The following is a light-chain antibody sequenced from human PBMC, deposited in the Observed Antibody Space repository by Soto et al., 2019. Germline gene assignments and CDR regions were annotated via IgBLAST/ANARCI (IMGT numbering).Light chain of an antibody. CDR2: AAS. CDR1: QSVSSSY. Sequence: IVLTQSPGTLSLSPGERATRSCRASQSVSSSYLAWYQQKPGQAPRLLIYAASSRATGIPDRFSGGGSGTDFTLTISRLEPEDFAVYYCQQCGSSPWTFGQGTKVDIK. J-gene: IGKJ1*01. V-gene: IGKV3-20*01. CDR3: QQCGSSPWT.